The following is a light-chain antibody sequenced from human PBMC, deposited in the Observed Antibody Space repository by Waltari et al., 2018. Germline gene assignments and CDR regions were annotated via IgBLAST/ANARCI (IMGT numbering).Light chain of an antibody. Sequence: ILLTQSPITLSLSPGERATLSCRARQSVGTCLAWYQHKPGQAPRLLISDASNRATGIPARFSASGSATNFTLTISSLEPEDSAVYFCQQCTSPPTFGGGT. CDR3: QQCTSPPT. V-gene: IGKV3-11*01. J-gene: IGKJ4*01. CDR2: DAS. CDR1: QSVGTC.